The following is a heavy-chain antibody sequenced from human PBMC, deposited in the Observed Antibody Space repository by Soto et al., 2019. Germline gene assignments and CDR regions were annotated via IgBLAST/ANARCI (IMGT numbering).Heavy chain of an antibody. CDR2: IIPIFGTA. CDR3: ARDSGYSSSQDYYFDY. D-gene: IGHD6-13*01. CDR1: GGTFSSYA. J-gene: IGHJ4*02. V-gene: IGHV1-69*01. Sequence: QVQLVQSGAEVKKPGSSVKVSCKASGGTFSSYAISWVRQAPGQGLEWMGGIIPIFGTANYAQKFQGRVTITADESTSTADMELSSLRSEDTAVYYCARDSGYSSSQDYYFDYWGQGTLVTVSS.